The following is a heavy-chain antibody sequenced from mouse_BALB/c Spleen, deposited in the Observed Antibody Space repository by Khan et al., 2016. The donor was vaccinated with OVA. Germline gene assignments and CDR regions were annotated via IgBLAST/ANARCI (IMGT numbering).Heavy chain of an antibody. CDR2: IYPGISDT. D-gene: IGHD2-4*01. CDR3: TRSYDSYYFDY. CDR1: GYNFTSYW. V-gene: IGHV1-5*01. J-gene: IGHJ2*01. Sequence: VQLQQSGTVLARPGASVKMSCKASGYNFTSYWMHWVKQRPGQGLEWIGAIYPGISDTRYNQKFKVKAKLTAVISASTAYMELSSLTNEDSAVYFCTRSYDSYYFDYWGQGTTLRVSS.